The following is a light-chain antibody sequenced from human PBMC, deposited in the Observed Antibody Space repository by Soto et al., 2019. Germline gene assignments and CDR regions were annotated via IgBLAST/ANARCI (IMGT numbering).Light chain of an antibody. J-gene: IGKJ1*01. V-gene: IGKV1-6*01. CDR1: QSISTY. Sequence: IQMTQSPSSLSPSVGDRVSITCRTSQSISTYLNWYQQKPGQAPKLLIYAASNLYTGVPSRFSGSRSGTEFTLTISSLQPEDFASYYCLQDYGDSWTFGQGTKVDIK. CDR2: AAS. CDR3: LQDYGDSWT.